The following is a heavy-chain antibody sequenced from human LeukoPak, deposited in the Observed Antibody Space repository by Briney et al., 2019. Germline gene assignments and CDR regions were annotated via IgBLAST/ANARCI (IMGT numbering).Heavy chain of an antibody. V-gene: IGHV4-31*03. Sequence: SETLSLTCTVSGVSISSGGYYWSWIRQHPGQGLEWTGYIYYSGSTYSNLSLRSRVTISVDTSKNQFSLKVSSVTAADTAVYYCARVFGSIERRQYHFDYWGQGTLVTVSS. J-gene: IGHJ4*02. CDR2: IYYSGST. D-gene: IGHD3-3*01. CDR1: GVSISSGGYY. CDR3: ARVFGSIERRQYHFDY.